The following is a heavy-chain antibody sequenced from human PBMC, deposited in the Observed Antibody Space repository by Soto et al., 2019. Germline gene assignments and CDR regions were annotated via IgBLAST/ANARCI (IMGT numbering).Heavy chain of an antibody. CDR1: GFTFSCYC. D-gene: IGHD6-19*01. CDR2: ISYDGTNK. V-gene: IGHV3-30*18. CDR3: SNLVYSSGLSADF. Sequence: PGGSLILSCGASGFTFSCYCMHWVRHAPGKGLEWVALISYDGTNKYYADSVKGRFTISRDNSKNTLYLQMNSLRAEDTAVYYCSNLVYSSGLSADFWGQGTLVTVSS. J-gene: IGHJ4*02.